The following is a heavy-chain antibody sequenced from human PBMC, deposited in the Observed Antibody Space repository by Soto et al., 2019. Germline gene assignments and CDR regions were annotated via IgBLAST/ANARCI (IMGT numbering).Heavy chain of an antibody. D-gene: IGHD2-2*01. V-gene: IGHV4-59*01. J-gene: IGHJ6*01. CDR1: GGSISSYY. CDR2: IYYSGST. Sequence: SETLSLTCTVSGGSISSYYWSWIRQPPGKGLEWIGYIYYSGSTNYNPSLKSRVTISVDTSKNQFSLKLSSVTAADTAVYYCARVLGYCISTSCYEGYYYYGMDVWGQGTTVTVSS. CDR3: ARVLGYCISTSCYEGYYYYGMDV.